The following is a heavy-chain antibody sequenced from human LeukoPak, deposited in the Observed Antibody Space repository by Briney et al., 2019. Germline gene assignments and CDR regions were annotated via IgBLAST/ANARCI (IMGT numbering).Heavy chain of an antibody. V-gene: IGHV5-51*01. CDR3: ARQRGIAVAGSQIDY. CDR2: NYPGDSDT. CDR1: GYSLTSYW. Sequence: GESLKISRKGFGYSLTSYWIAWVPQIPGKGLEWMGINYPGDSDTRYSPSFQGQVTISADKSISTAYLQWSSLKASDTAMYYCARQRGIAVAGSQIDYWGQGTLVTVSS. J-gene: IGHJ4*02. D-gene: IGHD6-19*01.